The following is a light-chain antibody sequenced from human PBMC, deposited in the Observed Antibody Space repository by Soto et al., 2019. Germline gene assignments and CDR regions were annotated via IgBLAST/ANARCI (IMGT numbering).Light chain of an antibody. J-gene: IGLJ2*01. CDR2: EGS. V-gene: IGLV2-23*01. Sequence: QSALTQPASVSGSPGQSITISCTGTSSDVGSYNRVSWYQQHPGKAPKLMIYEGSKRPSGVSNRFSGSKSGNTASLTISGLQAEDEADYSCCSYAGSSTSLVVFGGGTKLTVL. CDR3: CSYAGSSTSLVV. CDR1: SSDVGSYNR.